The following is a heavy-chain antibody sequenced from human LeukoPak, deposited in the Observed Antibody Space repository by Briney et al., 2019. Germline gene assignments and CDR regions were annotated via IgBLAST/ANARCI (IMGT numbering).Heavy chain of an antibody. CDR3: AATYSGNWEFDY. CDR2: ISWNSGSI. V-gene: IGHV3-9*01. D-gene: IGHD1-26*01. J-gene: IGHJ4*02. CDR1: GFTFDDYA. Sequence: TGGSLRLSCAASGFTFDDYAMHWVRQAPGKGLEWVSGISWNSGSIGYADSVKGRFTISRDNAKNSLYLEMNSLRAEDTALYYCAATYSGNWEFDYWGQGTLVTVSS.